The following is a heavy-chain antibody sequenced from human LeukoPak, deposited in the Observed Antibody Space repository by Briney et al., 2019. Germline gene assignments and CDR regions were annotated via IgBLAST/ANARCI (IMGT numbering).Heavy chain of an antibody. CDR1: GGSFSGYY. J-gene: IGHJ4*02. CDR3: ARENKTPYYYDSSGYLRD. CDR2: INHSGST. Sequence: SETLSITCAVYGGSFSGYYWSWIRQPPGKGREWIGEINHSGSTNYNPSLKSRVTISVDTSKNQFSLKLSSVTAADTAVYYCARENKTPYYYDSSGYLRDWGQGTLVTVSS. D-gene: IGHD3-22*01. V-gene: IGHV4-34*01.